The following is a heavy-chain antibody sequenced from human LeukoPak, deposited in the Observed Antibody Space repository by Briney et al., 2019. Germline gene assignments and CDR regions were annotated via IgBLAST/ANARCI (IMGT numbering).Heavy chain of an antibody. J-gene: IGHJ6*03. CDR2: INHSGRT. V-gene: IGHV4-34*01. CDR1: GESFSGYY. Sequence: SETLSLTCAVYGESFSGYYWTWVRQPPGKGLEWIGDINHSGRTTYNPSLKSRVIISVDTSKNLFSLNLTSVTAADAAVYYCTRPWQRRYYMDVWGKGTTVAVSS. CDR3: TRPWQRRYYMDV.